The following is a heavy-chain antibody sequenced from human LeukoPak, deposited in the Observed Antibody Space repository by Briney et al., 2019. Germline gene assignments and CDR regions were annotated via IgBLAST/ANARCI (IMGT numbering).Heavy chain of an antibody. Sequence: SETLSLTCAVYGGSFSGYYWSWIRQPPGKGLEWIGEINHSGSTNYNPSLKSRATISVDTSKDQFSLRLSSVTAADTALYFCASRAALHSLDYWDQGTLVTVSS. CDR1: GGSFSGYY. CDR3: ASRAALHSLDY. J-gene: IGHJ4*02. CDR2: INHSGST. D-gene: IGHD6-6*01. V-gene: IGHV4-34*01.